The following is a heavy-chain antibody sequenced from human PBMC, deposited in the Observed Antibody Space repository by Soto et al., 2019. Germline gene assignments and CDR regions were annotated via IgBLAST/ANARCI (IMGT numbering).Heavy chain of an antibody. J-gene: IGHJ6*02. CDR1: GFTFGDYA. V-gene: IGHV3-49*04. D-gene: IGHD5-18*01. CDR2: IRSKAYGGTT. Sequence: GGSLRLSCTASGFTFGDYAMSWVRQAPGKGLEWVGFIRSKAYGGTTEYAASVKGRFTISRDDSNSIAYLQMNSLKTEDTAVYYCTRDQDTAMVYYYYGMDVWGQGTTVTVSS. CDR3: TRDQDTAMVYYYYGMDV.